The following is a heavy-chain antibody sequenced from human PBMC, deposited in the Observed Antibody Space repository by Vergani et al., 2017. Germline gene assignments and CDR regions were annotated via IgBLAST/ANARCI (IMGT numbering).Heavy chain of an antibody. Sequence: QVQLQESGPGLVKPPGTLSLTCAVSGGSISSGSYYWSWIRQPAGKGLEWIGRIYTSGSTNYNPSLKSRVTISVDTSKNQFSLKLSSVTAADTAVYYCARGRGYYSYYFDYWGQGTLVTVSS. V-gene: IGHV4-61*02. CDR1: GGSISSGSYY. CDR2: IYTSGST. D-gene: IGHD3-22*01. J-gene: IGHJ4*02. CDR3: ARGRGYYSYYFDY.